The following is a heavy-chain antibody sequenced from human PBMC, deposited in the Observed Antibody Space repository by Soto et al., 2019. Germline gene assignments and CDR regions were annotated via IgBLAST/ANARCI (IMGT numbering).Heavy chain of an antibody. D-gene: IGHD2-21*02. V-gene: IGHV1-69*13. Sequence: GASVKVSCKASGGTFSSYAISWVRQAPGQGLEWMGGIIPIFGTANYAQKFQGRVTITADESTSTAYMELSSLRSEDTAVYYCARERGTAPSYYYYGMDVWGQGTTVTVSS. CDR3: ARERGTAPSYYYYGMDV. CDR2: IIPIFGTA. CDR1: GGTFSSYA. J-gene: IGHJ6*02.